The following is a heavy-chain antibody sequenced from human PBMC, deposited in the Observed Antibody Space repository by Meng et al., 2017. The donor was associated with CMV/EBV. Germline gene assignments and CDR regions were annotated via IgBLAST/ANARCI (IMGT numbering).Heavy chain of an antibody. CDR1: GGSISSGDYY. CDR2: IYYSGST. J-gene: IGHJ4*02. Sequence: QGRLQDSGPGLVKPSQPLALPCTVSGGSISSGDYYWSWIRQPPGKGLEWIGYIYYSGSTYYNPSLKSRVTISVDTSKNQFSLKLSSVTAADTAVYYCAREGDNPFDYWGQGTLVTVSS. V-gene: IGHV4-30-4*08. CDR3: AREGDNPFDY. D-gene: IGHD2-21*02.